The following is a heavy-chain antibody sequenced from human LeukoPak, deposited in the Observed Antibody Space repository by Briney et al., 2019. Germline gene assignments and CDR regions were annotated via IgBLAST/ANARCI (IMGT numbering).Heavy chain of an antibody. CDR2: ISSSGGDT. J-gene: IGHJ4*02. Sequence: GGSLRLSCAASGFIFSSYAMSWVHQAPGKGLEWVSGISSSGGDTYYAGSVKGRFTISRDNSKNTLYLQMNSLRAEDTAIYYCAKGSISSSYGFIDYWGQGTLVTVSS. V-gene: IGHV3-23*01. D-gene: IGHD6-13*01. CDR1: GFIFSSYA. CDR3: AKGSISSSYGFIDY.